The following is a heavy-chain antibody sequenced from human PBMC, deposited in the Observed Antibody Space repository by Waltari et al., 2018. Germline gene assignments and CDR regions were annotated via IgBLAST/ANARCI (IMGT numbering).Heavy chain of an antibody. CDR1: GYTFTGYY. J-gene: IGHJ4*02. CDR2: INPNSGGT. CDR3: ARESESWPGGFDY. Sequence: QVQLVQSGAEVKKPGASVKVSCKASGYTFTGYYMHWVRQAPGQGLEWMGRINPNSGGTNHAQKVQGRVTMTRDTSISTAYMELSRLRSDDTAVYYCARESESWPGGFDYWGQGTLVTVSS. D-gene: IGHD1-26*01. V-gene: IGHV1-2*06.